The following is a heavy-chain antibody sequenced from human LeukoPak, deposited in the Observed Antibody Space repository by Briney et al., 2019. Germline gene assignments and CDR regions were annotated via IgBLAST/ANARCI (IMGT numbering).Heavy chain of an antibody. D-gene: IGHD4-23*01. Sequence: PGGSLRLSCAASGFTITTNYMNWVRQAPGKGLEWVSSISSSSSYIYYADSVKGRFTISRDNAKNSLYLQMNSLRAKDTAVYYCARGGYGGLNWFDPWGQGTLVTVSS. CDR2: ISSSSSYI. CDR1: GFTITTNY. J-gene: IGHJ5*02. V-gene: IGHV3-21*01. CDR3: ARGGYGGLNWFDP.